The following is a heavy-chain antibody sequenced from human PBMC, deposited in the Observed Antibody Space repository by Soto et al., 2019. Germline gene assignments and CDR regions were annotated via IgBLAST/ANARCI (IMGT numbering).Heavy chain of an antibody. CDR1: GFTFTSSA. CDR3: AAGPGGSSSHYYYGMDV. V-gene: IGHV1-58*01. J-gene: IGHJ6*02. CDR2: IVVGSGNT. D-gene: IGHD6-6*01. Sequence: SVKVSCKASGFTFTSSAVQWVRQARGQRLEWIGWIVVGSGNTNYAQKFQERVTITRDMSTSTAYMELSSLRSEDTAVYYCAAGPGGSSSHYYYGMDVWGQGTTVTVS.